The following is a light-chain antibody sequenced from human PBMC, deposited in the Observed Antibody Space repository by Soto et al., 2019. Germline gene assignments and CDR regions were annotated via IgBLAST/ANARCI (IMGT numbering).Light chain of an antibody. CDR3: QQYSTTPFT. Sequence: DIVMTQSPDSLAVSLGERATINCRSSQSVLYSANNKNYLVWYQQKPGQPPKTIIYWASIRQSGVPDRFGGSGSGTDFTLTINSLQAEDVAVYYCQQYSTTPFTFGPGTRVDSK. CDR2: WAS. V-gene: IGKV4-1*01. J-gene: IGKJ3*01. CDR1: QSVLYSANNKNY.